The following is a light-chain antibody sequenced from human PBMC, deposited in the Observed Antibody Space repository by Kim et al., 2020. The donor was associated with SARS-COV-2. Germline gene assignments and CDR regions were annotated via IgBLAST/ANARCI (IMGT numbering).Light chain of an antibody. V-gene: IGKV3-20*01. CDR3: QQYDSSSRWT. J-gene: IGKJ1*01. Sequence: PGERAAHSCSASQIISCTYLAWYQHKPGQAPRLLIYVASSRATLIPDRFSGSGSGTDFTLTINRLEREDIAVYYCQQYDSSSRWTFGQGTKVEIK. CDR1: QIISCTY. CDR2: VAS.